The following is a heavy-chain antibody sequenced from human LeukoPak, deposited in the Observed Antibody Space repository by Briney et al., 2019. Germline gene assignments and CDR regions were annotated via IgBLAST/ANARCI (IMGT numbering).Heavy chain of an antibody. CDR1: GGSISIYY. CDR3: AQDRELGY. Sequence: SETLSLTCTVSGGSISIYYWSWIRQPPGKVLEWIGYIYNGGSTNYNPSLKNRVTISVDTSKNQFSLKLSSVAAADAAIYYCAQDRELGYWGQGTLVTVSS. D-gene: IGHD1-26*01. J-gene: IGHJ4*02. CDR2: IYNGGST. V-gene: IGHV4-59*01.